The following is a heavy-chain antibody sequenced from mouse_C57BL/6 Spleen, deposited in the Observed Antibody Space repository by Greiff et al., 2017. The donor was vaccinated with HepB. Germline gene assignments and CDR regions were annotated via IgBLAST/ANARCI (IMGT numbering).Heavy chain of an antibody. CDR1: GYTFTSYW. J-gene: IGHJ1*03. CDR3: AIVPITTVVDWYFDV. V-gene: IGHV1-74*01. Sequence: QVQLQQPGAELVKPGASVKVSCKASGYTFTSYWMHWVKQRPGQGLEWIGRIHPSDSDTNYNQKFKGKATLTVDKSSSTAYMQLSSLTSEDSAVYDCAIVPITTVVDWYFDVWGTGTTVTVSS. D-gene: IGHD1-1*01. CDR2: IHPSDSDT.